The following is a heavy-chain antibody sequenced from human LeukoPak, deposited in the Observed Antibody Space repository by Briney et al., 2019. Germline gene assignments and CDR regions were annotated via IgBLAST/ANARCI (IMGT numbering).Heavy chain of an antibody. J-gene: IGHJ4*02. CDR3: ARKEGSIAARIDY. D-gene: IGHD6-6*01. CDR2: IYHSGST. Sequence: KPSGTLSLNCAVSGFSISSGYYWGWIRQPPREGLGWIGSIYHSGSTYYNPSLKSRVTISVDTSKNQFSLKLSSVTAADTAVYYCARKEGSIAARIDYWGQGTLVTVSS. CDR1: GFSISSGYY. V-gene: IGHV4-38-2*01.